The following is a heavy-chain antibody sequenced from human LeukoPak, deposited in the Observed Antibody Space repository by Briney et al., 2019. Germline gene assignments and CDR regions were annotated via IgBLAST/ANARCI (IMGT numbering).Heavy chain of an antibody. J-gene: IGHJ6*02. CDR3: ARGYGYCSSTSCPENYYYYYGMDV. Sequence: HGASVKVSCKVSGYTLTELSMHWVRQAPGQGLEWMGGIIPIFGTANYAQKFQGRVTITADESTSTAYMELSSLRSEDTAVYYCARGYGYCSSTSCPENYYYYYGMDVWGQGTTVTVSS. D-gene: IGHD2-2*03. CDR2: IIPIFGTA. V-gene: IGHV1-69*13. CDR1: GYTLTELS.